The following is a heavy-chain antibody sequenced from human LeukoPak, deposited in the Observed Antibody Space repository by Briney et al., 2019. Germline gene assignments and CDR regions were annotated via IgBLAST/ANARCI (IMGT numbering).Heavy chain of an antibody. CDR3: ARDGRRDYYDSSGYYPVDY. CDR1: GYAFTSYG. CDR2: ISAYNGDT. V-gene: IGHV1-18*01. J-gene: IGHJ4*02. Sequence: ASVKVSCKASGYAFTSYGISWMRQAPGQGLEWMGWISAYNGDTNYAQKLQGRVAMTTDTSTSTAYMELRSLRSDDTAVYYCARDGRRDYYDSSGYYPVDYWGQGTLVTVSS. D-gene: IGHD3-22*01.